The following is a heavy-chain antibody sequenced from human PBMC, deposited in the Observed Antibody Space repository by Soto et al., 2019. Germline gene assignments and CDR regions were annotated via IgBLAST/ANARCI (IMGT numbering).Heavy chain of an antibody. D-gene: IGHD6-19*01. V-gene: IGHV3-15*01. CDR1: GFTFSNAW. CDR3: TTDLGSSGWLYYYYYGMDV. Sequence: GGSLRLSCAASGFTFSNAWMSWVRQAPGKGLEWVGRIKSKTDGGTTDYAAPVKGRFTISRDDSKNTLYLQMNSLKTEDTAVYYCTTDLGSSGWLYYYYYGMDVWGQGTTVTVSS. CDR2: IKSKTDGGTT. J-gene: IGHJ6*02.